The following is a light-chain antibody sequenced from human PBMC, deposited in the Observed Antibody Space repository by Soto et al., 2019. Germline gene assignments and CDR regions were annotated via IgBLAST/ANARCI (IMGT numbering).Light chain of an antibody. Sequence: IVMTHSPATLSVSPWERATLSCMSIQSVSSDLALYHQKPGQAPRLLIYGASTSAPGIPDRFSGSGSGTEFTLTISSLQSEDSAVYSCQQYSSSPSFGQGTRLENK. J-gene: IGKJ5*01. V-gene: IGKV3-15*01. CDR1: QSVSSD. CDR3: QQYSSSPS. CDR2: GAS.